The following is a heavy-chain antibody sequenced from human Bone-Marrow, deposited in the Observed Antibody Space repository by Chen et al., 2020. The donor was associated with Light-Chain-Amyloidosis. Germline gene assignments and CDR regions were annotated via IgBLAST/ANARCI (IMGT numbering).Heavy chain of an antibody. Sequence: QVQMVQSGAEGKEPGASIKVSCKTSGYTFTDFYIHWVRQAPGQGLGWMAWINPDTGGTRYAQKFQGWITVTRETSTRTVYMELSRLRSGDTAVYYCAKDSEIRGLIYAMNVWGQGTTVNVSS. CDR1: GYTFTDFY. J-gene: IGHJ6*02. CDR2: INPDTGGT. V-gene: IGHV1-2*04. D-gene: IGHD3-10*01. CDR3: AKDSEIRGLIYAMNV.